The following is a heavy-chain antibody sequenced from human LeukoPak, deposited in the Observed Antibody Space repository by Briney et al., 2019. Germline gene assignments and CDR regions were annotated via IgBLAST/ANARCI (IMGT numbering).Heavy chain of an antibody. CDR3: ANQLGRSWGHYYYYGMDV. V-gene: IGHV3-23*01. CDR2: ISGSGGST. J-gene: IGHJ6*02. D-gene: IGHD1-1*01. CDR1: GFTFSSYA. Sequence: GESLRLSCAASGFTFSSYAMSWVRQAPGKGLEWVSTISGSGGSTYYADSVKGRFTISRDNSKNTLYLQMNSLRAEDTAVYYCANQLGRSWGHYYYYGMDVWGQGTTVTVSS.